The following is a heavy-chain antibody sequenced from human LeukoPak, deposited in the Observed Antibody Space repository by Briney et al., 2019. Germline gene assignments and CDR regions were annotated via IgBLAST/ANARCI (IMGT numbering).Heavy chain of an antibody. D-gene: IGHD3-22*01. Sequence: GGSLRLSCAASGFTFSRYWMSWVRQAPGKGLEWVANIKQDGSEEYYVDSVKGRFTISRDNAKNSLYLQMNSLRAEDTAVYYCARDYYDSSGYFDYWGQGTLVTVSS. CDR1: GFTFSRYW. CDR2: IKQDGSEE. CDR3: ARDYYDSSGYFDY. V-gene: IGHV3-7*01. J-gene: IGHJ4*02.